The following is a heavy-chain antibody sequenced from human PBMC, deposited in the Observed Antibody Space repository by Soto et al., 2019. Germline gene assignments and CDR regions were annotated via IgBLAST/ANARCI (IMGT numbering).Heavy chain of an antibody. J-gene: IGHJ4*02. D-gene: IGHD3-10*01. CDR1: GGSFSGYY. CDR3: ARITMVRGVIIPRKPRKRDYFDY. Sequence: NPSETLSLTCAVYGGSFSGYYWSWIRQPPGKGLEWIGEINHSGSTNYNPSLKSRVTISVDTSKNQFSLKLSSVTAADTAVYYCARITMVRGVIIPRKPRKRDYFDYWGQGTLVTVSS. V-gene: IGHV4-34*01. CDR2: INHSGST.